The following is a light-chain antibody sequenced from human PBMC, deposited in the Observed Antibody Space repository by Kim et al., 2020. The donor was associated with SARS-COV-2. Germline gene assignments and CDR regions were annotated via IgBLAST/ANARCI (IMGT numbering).Light chain of an antibody. J-gene: IGKJ4*01. V-gene: IGKV1-27*01. Sequence: DIQMTQSPSSLSASVGDRVTITCRASQGIRNYLAWYQQKPGKVPKLLIYAASTLQSGVPSRFSGSGSGTHFTLTISSLQPGDVATYYCQTYYGAPDTFGGGTKVDIK. CDR3: QTYYGAPDT. CDR1: QGIRNY. CDR2: AAS.